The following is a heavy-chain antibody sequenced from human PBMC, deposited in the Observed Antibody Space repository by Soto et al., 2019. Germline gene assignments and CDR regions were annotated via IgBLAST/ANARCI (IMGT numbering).Heavy chain of an antibody. CDR2: ISYDGSNK. V-gene: IGHV3-30*18. D-gene: IGHD6-13*01. J-gene: IGHJ4*02. CDR1: GFTFSSYG. CDR3: AKDRTRTAAGNFDY. Sequence: GGSLGLSCAASGFTFSSYGMHWVRQAPGKGLEWVAVISYDGSNKYYADSVKGRFTISRDNSKNTLYLQMNSLRAEDTAVYYCAKDRTRTAAGNFDYWGQGTLVTVSS.